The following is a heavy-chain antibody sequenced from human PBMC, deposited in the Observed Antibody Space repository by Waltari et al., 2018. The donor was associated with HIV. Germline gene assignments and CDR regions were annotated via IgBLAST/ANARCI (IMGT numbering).Heavy chain of an antibody. V-gene: IGHV3-7*01. Sequence: EVRLVDSGGALVQPGGSLRLSCETSGFDFGIFWMSWVRQVPGEGLQWVANIAAAGYEAFYGGSFQSRFTVSRDNAEKSLFLQMTRLTPADTAVYYCARGRVEFVGGIMVGFYFDFWGPGAQVIV. D-gene: IGHD2-8*01. CDR1: GFDFGIFW. CDR3: ARGRVEFVGGIMVGFYFDF. J-gene: IGHJ4*02. CDR2: IAAAGYEA.